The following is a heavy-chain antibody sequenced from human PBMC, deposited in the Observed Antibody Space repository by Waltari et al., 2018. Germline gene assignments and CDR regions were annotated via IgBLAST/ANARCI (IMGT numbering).Heavy chain of an antibody. CDR3: ARDPGGIDC. CDR1: DHFITNGNY. CDR2: IYHTGTT. V-gene: IGHV4-38-2*02. J-gene: IGHJ4*02. Sequence: QVQLQESGPGLVKPPASLSLPCTVSDHFITNGNYWRWIRQPPGKGPAWIGTIYHTGTTSCTPSLKRRVTISVDTSKNQFSLKLSSVTAADTAMYYCARDPGGIDCWGQGTLVTVSS. D-gene: IGHD3-10*01.